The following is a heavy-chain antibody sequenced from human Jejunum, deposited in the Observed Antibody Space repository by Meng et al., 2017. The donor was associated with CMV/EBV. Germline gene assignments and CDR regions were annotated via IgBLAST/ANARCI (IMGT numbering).Heavy chain of an antibody. CDR1: GASVGSGDYY. V-gene: IGHV4-30-4*08. J-gene: IGHJ4*02. Sequence: LQDPGQVLGKPSPPLASPCPASGASVGSGDYYWSWIRQPPGKGLEWIGYIHDTGSTSHNPSLKSRVDISLGTSKNQFSLTLNSVTAEDTAVYFCARGSIFVSFDSWGQGTLVTVSS. CDR2: IHDTGST. CDR3: ARGSIFVSFDS. D-gene: IGHD3-3*01.